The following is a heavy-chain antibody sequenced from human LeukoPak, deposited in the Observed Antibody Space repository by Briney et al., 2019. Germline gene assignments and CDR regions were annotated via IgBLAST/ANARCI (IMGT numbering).Heavy chain of an antibody. D-gene: IGHD5-18*01. CDR2: INHSGST. Sequence: SETLSLTCAVYGGSFSGYYWSWIRQPPGKGLEWIGEINHSGSTNYNPSLKSRVTISVDTSKNQFSLKLSSVAAADTAVYYCARVQGYSRFFDYWGQGTLVTVSS. J-gene: IGHJ4*02. CDR3: ARVQGYSRFFDY. V-gene: IGHV4-34*01. CDR1: GGSFSGYY.